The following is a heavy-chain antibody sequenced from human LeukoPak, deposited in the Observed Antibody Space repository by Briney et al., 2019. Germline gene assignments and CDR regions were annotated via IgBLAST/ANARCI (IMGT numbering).Heavy chain of an antibody. CDR3: ARDRTTYYYDSSGSYFDY. CDR1: GFTFSSYA. V-gene: IGHV3-30*01. D-gene: IGHD3-22*01. J-gene: IGHJ4*02. CDR2: ISYDGSNK. Sequence: PGGSLRLSCAASGFTFSSYAMHWVRQAPGKGLGWVAVISYDGSNKYYADSVKGRLTISRDNSNNTLYLQMNSLRAEDTTVDYCARDRTTYYYDSSGSYFDYWGQGTLVTVSS.